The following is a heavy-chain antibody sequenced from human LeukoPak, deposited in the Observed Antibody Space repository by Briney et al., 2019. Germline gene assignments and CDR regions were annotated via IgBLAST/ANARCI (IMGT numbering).Heavy chain of an antibody. J-gene: IGHJ3*02. D-gene: IGHD3-3*01. CDR1: VFTFSSYA. CDR2: INNSGGTT. CDR3: AKDLITRVSELTPVAFDI. Sequence: GSLRLSCAASVFTFSSYAMSWVRQAPGKGLEWVSGINNSGGTTYNADTVKGRFTISRDKSKNTLYLQMNSLRPEDTAVYCCAKDLITRVSELTPVAFDIWGEGTTVTVSS. V-gene: IGHV3-23*01.